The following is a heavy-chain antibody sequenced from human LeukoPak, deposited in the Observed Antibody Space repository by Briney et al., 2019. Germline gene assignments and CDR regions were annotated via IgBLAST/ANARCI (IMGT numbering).Heavy chain of an antibody. CDR1: GGSISSYY. CDR3: ARQLGYCSGGSCFDFDY. V-gene: IGHV4-59*08. D-gene: IGHD2-15*01. CDR2: IYYSGST. Sequence: TASETLSLTCTVSGGSISSYYWSWIRQPPGKGLEWIGNIYYSGSTNYNPSLKSRVTISVDTSKNQFSLKLSSVTAADTAVYYCARQLGYCSGGSCFDFDYWGQGTLVTVSS. J-gene: IGHJ4*02.